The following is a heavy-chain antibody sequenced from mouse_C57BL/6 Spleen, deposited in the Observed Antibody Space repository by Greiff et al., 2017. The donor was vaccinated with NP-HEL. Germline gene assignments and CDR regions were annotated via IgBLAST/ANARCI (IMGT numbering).Heavy chain of an antibody. Sequence: EVMLVESGGDLVKPGGSLKLSCAASGFTFSSYGMSWVRQTPDKRLEWVATISSGGSYTYYPDSVKGRFTISRDNAKNTLYLQMSSLKSEDTAMYYCARLGNYGLDYWGQGTTLTVSS. D-gene: IGHD2-1*01. J-gene: IGHJ2*01. CDR3: ARLGNYGLDY. V-gene: IGHV5-6*01. CDR2: ISSGGSYT. CDR1: GFTFSSYG.